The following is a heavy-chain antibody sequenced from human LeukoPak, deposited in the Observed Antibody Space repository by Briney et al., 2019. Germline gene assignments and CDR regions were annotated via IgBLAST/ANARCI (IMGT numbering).Heavy chain of an antibody. V-gene: IGHV1-8*01. CDR1: GYIFSSYD. CDR2: MNPDSGNS. CDR3: ARAIRNQLLSEY. Sequence: ASVKVSCKTSGYIFSSYDITWVRQAPGQGPEWMGWMNPDSGNSNFAQRFKGRVTVTRNAAITTAYMELSSLTSEDTAVYYCARAIRNQLLSEYWGQGTLVTVSS. D-gene: IGHD2-2*01. J-gene: IGHJ4*02.